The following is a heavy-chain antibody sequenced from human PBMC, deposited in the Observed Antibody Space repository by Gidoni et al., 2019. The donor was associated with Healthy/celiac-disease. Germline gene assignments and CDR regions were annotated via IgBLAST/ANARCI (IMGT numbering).Heavy chain of an antibody. D-gene: IGHD5-18*01. J-gene: IGHJ4*02. CDR3: AGSGVGRIQLWPEY. CDR2: IYYSGST. CDR1: VGSLHSGGYS. V-gene: IGHV4-31*03. Sequence: QVQLQESGPGLVKPSQTLSHNCTVPVGSLHSGGYSWTWIRQHPEMGLEWIGYIYYSGSTYYNPSLKIRVTISVDTSKNQFSLKLSAVTAADTAVYYCAGSGVGRIQLWPEYWGQGTLVTVSS.